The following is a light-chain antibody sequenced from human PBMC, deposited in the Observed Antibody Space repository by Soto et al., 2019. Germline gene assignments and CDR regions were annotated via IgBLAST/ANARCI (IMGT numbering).Light chain of an antibody. J-gene: IGLJ1*01. CDR1: SSDVGGYNY. CDR3: SSYTSSSTLPS. Sequence: QSALTQPASVSGSPGQSITISCTGTSSDVGGYNYVSWYQQHPGKAPKLMIYEVSNRPSGVSNRFSGSKSGNTASLTISGLQAEDEADYYCSSYTSSSTLPSFGTGTKLTVL. V-gene: IGLV2-14*01. CDR2: EVS.